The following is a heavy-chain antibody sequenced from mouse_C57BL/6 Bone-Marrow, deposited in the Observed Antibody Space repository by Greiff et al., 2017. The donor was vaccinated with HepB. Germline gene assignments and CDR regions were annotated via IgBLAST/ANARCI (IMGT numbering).Heavy chain of an antibody. D-gene: IGHD2-2*01. Sequence: ESGPGLVKPSQSLSLTCSVTGYSITSGYYWNWILQFPGNKLEWMGYISYDGSNNYNPSLKNRISITRDTSKNQFFLKLNSVTTEDTATYYCARGGVTGAYWGQGTLVTVSA. CDR2: ISYDGSN. CDR3: ARGGVTGAY. J-gene: IGHJ3*01. V-gene: IGHV3-6*01. CDR1: GYSITSGYY.